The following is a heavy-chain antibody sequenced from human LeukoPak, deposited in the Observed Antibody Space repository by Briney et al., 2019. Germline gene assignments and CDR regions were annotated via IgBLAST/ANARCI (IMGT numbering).Heavy chain of an antibody. CDR1: GFTFSSYA. Sequence: GGSLRLSCAASGFTFSSYAMTWVRQAPGKGLEWVSAISGSGGSTDYADSVKGRFTVSRDNSNNMVFLQMDRLRAEDTAVYYCARLWGGNGYSGGSLNLWGQGTLVTVSS. D-gene: IGHD3-16*01. V-gene: IGHV3-23*01. J-gene: IGHJ5*02. CDR2: ISGSGGST. CDR3: ARLWGGNGYSGGSLNL.